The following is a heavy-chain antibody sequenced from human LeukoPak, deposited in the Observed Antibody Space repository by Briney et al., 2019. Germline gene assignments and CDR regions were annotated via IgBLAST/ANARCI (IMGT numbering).Heavy chain of an antibody. D-gene: IGHD3-9*01. CDR1: GGSFSGYY. J-gene: IGHJ4*02. CDR2: INHSGST. CDR3: ARRTSSLRGYFGWPPIDGFDY. Sequence: PSETLSLTCAVYGGSFSGYYWSWIRQPPGKGLEWIGEINHSGSTNYNPSLKSRVTISVDTSKNQFSLKLSSVTAADTAVYYCARRTSSLRGYFGWPPIDGFDYWGQGTLVTVSS. V-gene: IGHV4-34*01.